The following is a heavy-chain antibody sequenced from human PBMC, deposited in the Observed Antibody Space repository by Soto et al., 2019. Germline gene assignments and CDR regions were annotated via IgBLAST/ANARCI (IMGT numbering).Heavy chain of an antibody. J-gene: IGHJ6*02. CDR1: GGSISSYF. CDR2: MYSSGNT. D-gene: IGHD3-10*01. Sequence: PSETLSLTCTISGGSISSYFWTWVRQPAGKGLEWIGRMYSSGNTNYNPSLKSRVTMSVDRSRNQFSLELSSVTAADTAVYYCARGGRFGIYGMDVWGQGTLVTVSS. V-gene: IGHV4-4*07. CDR3: ARGGRFGIYGMDV.